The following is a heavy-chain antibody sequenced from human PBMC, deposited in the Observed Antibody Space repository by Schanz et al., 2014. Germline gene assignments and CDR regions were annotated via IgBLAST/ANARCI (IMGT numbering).Heavy chain of an antibody. CDR2: INTGSGDT. V-gene: IGHV1-3*04. CDR3: ARGIGGYGANNCFDY. J-gene: IGHJ4*02. D-gene: IGHD5-12*01. CDR1: GYTFTTYA. Sequence: QVQLVQSGAEVNKPGASVRVSCKASGYTFTTYAMSWVRQAPGQRLEWMGWINTGSGDTKYSQNFQGRVTITRDTSASTAYMELSSLRSEDTAVYSCARGIGGYGANNCFDYWGQGTLVTVSS.